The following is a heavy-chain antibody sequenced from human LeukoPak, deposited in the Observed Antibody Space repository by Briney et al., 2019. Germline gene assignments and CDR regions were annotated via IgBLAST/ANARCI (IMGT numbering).Heavy chain of an antibody. D-gene: IGHD3-22*01. CDR2: IYYSGST. CDR1: GGSISSSSYY. Sequence: SETLSLTCTVSGGSISSSSYYWGWIRQPPGKGLEWIGSIYYSGSTYYNPSLKSRVTISVDTSKNQFSLKLSSVTAADTAVYYCARQERITMIVVVSNWFDPWGQGTLVTVSS. J-gene: IGHJ5*02. CDR3: ARQERITMIVVVSNWFDP. V-gene: IGHV4-39*01.